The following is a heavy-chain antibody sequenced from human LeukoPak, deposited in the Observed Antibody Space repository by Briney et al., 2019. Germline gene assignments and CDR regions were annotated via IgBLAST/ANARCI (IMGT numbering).Heavy chain of an antibody. CDR1: GFTFSSYG. J-gene: IGHJ3*02. D-gene: IGHD3-22*01. CDR3: ASGLRDSSI. V-gene: IGHV3-33*01. CDR2: IWYDGSNK. Sequence: GGSLRLSCAASGFTFSSYGMHWVRQAPGKGLEWVAVIWYDGSNKYYADSVKGRFTISRDNSKNTLYLQMNSLRAEDTAVYYRASGLRDSSIWGQGTMVTVSS.